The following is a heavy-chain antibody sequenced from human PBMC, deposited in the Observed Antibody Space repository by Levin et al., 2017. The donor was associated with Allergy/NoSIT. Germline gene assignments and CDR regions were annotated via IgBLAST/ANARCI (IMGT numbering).Heavy chain of an antibody. CDR3: ARGGYESRGYYYYYYGMDV. Sequence: GSLRLSCTVSGDSFSRYHWNWIRQPAGKGLEWIGRIYIGGTTSYNPSLKSRVTLSIDTSEKQFSLNLMSVTAADTAVYYCARGGYESRGYYYYYYGMDVWGQGTTVTVSS. CDR2: IYIGGTT. CDR1: GDSFSRYH. D-gene: IGHD3-22*01. V-gene: IGHV4-4*07. J-gene: IGHJ6*02.